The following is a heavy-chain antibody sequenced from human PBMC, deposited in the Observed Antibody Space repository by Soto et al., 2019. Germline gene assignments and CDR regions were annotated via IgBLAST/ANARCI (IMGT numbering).Heavy chain of an antibody. CDR2: IYYSGET. Sequence: SETLSLTCSLSGASITSTTYFWAWIRQPPGKGLEWVGSIYYSGETHYNPSLKSRTTISVDRSRNQFSLQVSSVTAADTAVYYCAENIPRTGSFDYWGQGTVVTVSS. D-gene: IGHD2-15*01. CDR1: GASITSTTYF. V-gene: IGHV4-39*01. CDR3: AENIPRTGSFDY. J-gene: IGHJ4*02.